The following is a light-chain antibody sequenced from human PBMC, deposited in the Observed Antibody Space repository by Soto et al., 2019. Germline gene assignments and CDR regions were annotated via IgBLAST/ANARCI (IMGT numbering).Light chain of an antibody. V-gene: IGKV1-5*01. J-gene: IGKJ1*01. CDR1: QSISKW. Sequence: DIQMTQSPSTLPASVGDRVTITCWASQSISKWLAWYPQKPGTAPKVLIYHASNLQSGVPSRFSGSGSGTEFALTISSLRPDDFATYYCQQYNSYSFGQGTKVDIK. CDR3: QQYNSYS. CDR2: HAS.